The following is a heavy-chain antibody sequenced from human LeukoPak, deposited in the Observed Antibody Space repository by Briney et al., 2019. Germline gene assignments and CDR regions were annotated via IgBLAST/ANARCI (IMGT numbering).Heavy chain of an antibody. J-gene: IGHJ4*02. Sequence: GGSLRLSCVASGFTFGKYWMSWVRQAPGKGLEWLANIKLDGSEKNYVDSVKGRFTISRDNTKNSLYLQMNSLRVEDTAVFYCARDQYDTWSRRGNFDSWGQGTLVIVSS. CDR3: ARDQYDTWSRRGNFDS. CDR1: GFTFGKYW. V-gene: IGHV3-7*03. D-gene: IGHD3-3*01. CDR2: IKLDGSEK.